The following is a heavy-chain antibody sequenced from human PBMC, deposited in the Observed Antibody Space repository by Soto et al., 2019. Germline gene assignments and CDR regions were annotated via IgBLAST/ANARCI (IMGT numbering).Heavy chain of an antibody. V-gene: IGHV4-31*03. CDR1: GGSISSGGYY. D-gene: IGHD4-17*01. Sequence: QVQLQESGPGLVKPSQTLSLTCTVSGGSISSGGYYWSWIRQHPGKGLEWIGYIYYSGSTYYNPSLHSRVTISVDTSKNQCSLKLSPVTAADAAVYYCATTVATDWYFDLWGRGTLVTVSS. CDR2: IYYSGST. CDR3: ATTVATDWYFDL. J-gene: IGHJ2*01.